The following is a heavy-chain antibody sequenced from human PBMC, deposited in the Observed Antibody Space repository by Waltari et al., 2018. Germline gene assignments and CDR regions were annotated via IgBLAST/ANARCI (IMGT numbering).Heavy chain of an antibody. CDR2: ISSSSSYK. Sequence: EVQLVESGGGLVKPGGSLRLSCAASGFTFSSYSMNWVRQAPGKGLEWVSSISSSSSYKYYADSVKGRFTIARDNAKNSLYLQMNSLRAEDTAVYYWARGTDDYGDYEAYYYYYMDVWGKGTTVTVSS. CDR3: ARGTDDYGDYEAYYYYYMDV. V-gene: IGHV3-21*01. J-gene: IGHJ6*03. CDR1: GFTFSSYS. D-gene: IGHD4-17*01.